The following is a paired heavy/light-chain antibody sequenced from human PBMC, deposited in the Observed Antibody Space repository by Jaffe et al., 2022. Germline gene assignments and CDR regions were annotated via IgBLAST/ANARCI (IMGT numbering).Light chain of an antibody. CDR1: SSDIGRNY. Sequence: QSVLTQPPSASGTPGQRVTISCSGSSSDIGRNYVLWYQQLPGRAPKLLIYNNHQRPSGVPDRFSASKSGTSASLAISGLRSEDESIYYCTAWDGSLSTWVFGGGTELTVL. CDR2: NNH. V-gene: IGLV1-47*01. J-gene: IGLJ3*02. CDR3: TAWDGSLSTWV.
Heavy chain of an antibody. J-gene: IGHJ4*02. CDR2: INTDTGKP. V-gene: IGHV7-4-1*02. CDR3: VRDGFKDCSRTSCFDY. D-gene: IGHD2-2*01. CDR1: GYMFTNFA. Sequence: QVQLVQSGSELKKPGASVKVSCKASGYMFTNFAINWVRQAPGQGLEWMGWINTDTGKPTYAQGFTGRLVFSLDTSVTTAYLQITSLKAEDTAVYYCVRDGFKDCSRTSCFDYWGQGALVTVSS.